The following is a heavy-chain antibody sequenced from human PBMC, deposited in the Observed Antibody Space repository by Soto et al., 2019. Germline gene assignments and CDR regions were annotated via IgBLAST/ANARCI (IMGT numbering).Heavy chain of an antibody. J-gene: IGHJ4*02. CDR3: EIGGTPIDY. D-gene: IGHD3-16*01. CDR1: GYTFTNFG. Sequence: QVQLVQSGAEVKKPGASVKVSCKTSGYTFTNFGLSWVRQAPGQGLEWMGWISAYNGNTNYAQNFQGRVTMTTDTATSTAYMELRSLRSDDTAVSYCEIGGTPIDYWGQGTLVTVSS. CDR2: ISAYNGNT. V-gene: IGHV1-18*01.